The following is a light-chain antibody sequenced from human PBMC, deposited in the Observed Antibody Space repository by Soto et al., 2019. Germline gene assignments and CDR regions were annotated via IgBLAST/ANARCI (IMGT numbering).Light chain of an antibody. J-gene: IGKJ4*01. Sequence: MWKKSPGTLSLSHGERTTLSCRASQSVSSNFLDWYQQKPGQAPRLLIYDASNRATGIPARFSGSGSGTDFTLTISSLEPEDFAVYYCQQRSNWPLTFGGGTKVDIK. CDR2: DAS. CDR3: QQRSNWPLT. V-gene: IGKV3D-20*02. CDR1: QSVSSNF.